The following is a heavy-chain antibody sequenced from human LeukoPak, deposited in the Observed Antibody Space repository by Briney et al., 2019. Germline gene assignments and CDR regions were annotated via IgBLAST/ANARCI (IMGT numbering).Heavy chain of an antibody. CDR1: GYTFTGYY. CDR3: ASVYSGSSDY. J-gene: IGHJ4*02. CDR2: INPNSGGT. Sequence: ASVKVSCKVSGYTFTGYYMHWVRQAPGQGLEWMGWINPNSGGTNYAQKSQGRVTMTRDTSISTAYMELSRLRSDDAAVYYCASVYSGSSDYWGQGTLVTVSS. D-gene: IGHD1-26*01. V-gene: IGHV1-2*02.